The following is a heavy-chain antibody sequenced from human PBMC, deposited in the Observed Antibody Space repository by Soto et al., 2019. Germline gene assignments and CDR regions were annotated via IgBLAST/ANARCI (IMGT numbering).Heavy chain of an antibody. Sequence: QVQLVQSGAEVKKPGASVKVSCKASGYTFTSYAMHWVRQAPGQRLEWMGWINAGNDNTKYSQKFQGRVTITRDTSASTAYMELSSLRSEDTAVYYCARGYGSGSYYNPQDYWGQGTLVTVSS. CDR3: ARGYGSGSYYNPQDY. CDR1: GYTFTSYA. J-gene: IGHJ4*02. CDR2: INAGNDNT. V-gene: IGHV1-3*01. D-gene: IGHD3-10*01.